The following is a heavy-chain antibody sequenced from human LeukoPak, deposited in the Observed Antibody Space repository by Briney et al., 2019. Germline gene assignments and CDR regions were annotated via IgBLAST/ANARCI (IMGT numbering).Heavy chain of an antibody. CDR2: IVVGSGNT. CDR3: AASPKKRYFDY. CDR1: GFTFTSSV. V-gene: IGHV1-58*02. Sequence: ASVKVSCKASGFTFTSSVMQWVRKARGHRLEWIGWIVVGSGNTNYAQKFQERVTITRDMSTSTAYMELSSLRSEDTAVYYCAASPKKRYFDYWGQGTLVTVSS. J-gene: IGHJ4*02.